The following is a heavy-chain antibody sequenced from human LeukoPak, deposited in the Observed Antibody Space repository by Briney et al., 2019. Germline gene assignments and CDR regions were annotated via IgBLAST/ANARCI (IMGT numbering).Heavy chain of an antibody. D-gene: IGHD3-22*01. Sequence: GGSLRLSCAASGFTFSSYAMHWVRQAPGKGLEWVAVISYDGSNKYYADSVKGRFTISRDNSKNTLYLQMNSLRAEDTAVYYSARGSDYDSSGYYEPLLYYFDYWGQGTLVTVSS. CDR1: GFTFSSYA. CDR3: ARGSDYDSSGYYEPLLYYFDY. CDR2: ISYDGSNK. V-gene: IGHV3-30-3*01. J-gene: IGHJ4*02.